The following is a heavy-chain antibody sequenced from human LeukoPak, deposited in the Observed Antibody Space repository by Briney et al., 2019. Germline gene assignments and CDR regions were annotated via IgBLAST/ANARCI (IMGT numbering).Heavy chain of an antibody. V-gene: IGHV3-30-3*01. CDR1: GFTFSSYA. CDR3: AREVGATRVVSYYFDY. J-gene: IGHJ4*02. D-gene: IGHD1-26*01. CDR2: ISYDGSNK. Sequence: GRSLRLSCAASGFTFSSYAMHWVRQAPGKGLEWVAVISYDGSNKYYADSVKGRFTISRDNSKNTLYLQMNSLRAEDTAVYYCAREVGATRVVSYYFDYWGQGTLVTVSS.